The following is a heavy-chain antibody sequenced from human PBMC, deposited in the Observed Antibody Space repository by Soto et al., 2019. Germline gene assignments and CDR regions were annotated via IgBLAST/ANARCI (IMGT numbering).Heavy chain of an antibody. CDR1: GFIVSSYW. CDR2: INYDGSNT. CDR3: ARDFMARGRDSNWFDP. J-gene: IGHJ5*02. V-gene: IGHV3-74*03. D-gene: IGHD3-10*01. Sequence: PVGALRLSCAASGFIVSSYWMHLVRQAPGKGPVGVARINYDGSNTKYVDSVKGRFTIARDNAKNTLYLQMNSLRAEDTHLYYCARDFMARGRDSNWFDPWGQATLVTVSS.